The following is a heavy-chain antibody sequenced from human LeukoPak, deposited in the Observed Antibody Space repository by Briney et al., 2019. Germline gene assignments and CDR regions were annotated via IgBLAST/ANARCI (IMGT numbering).Heavy chain of an antibody. V-gene: IGHV3-7*04. Sequence: PGGSLRLSCAASGFTFSSYWMSWVRQAPGKGLEWVANIKQDGSEKYYVDSVKGRFTISRDNAKNSLYLQMNSLRAEDAAVYYCARGRDGYKSCYYMDVWGKGTTVTVSS. J-gene: IGHJ6*03. CDR1: GFTFSSYW. D-gene: IGHD5-24*01. CDR3: ARGRDGYKSCYYMDV. CDR2: IKQDGSEK.